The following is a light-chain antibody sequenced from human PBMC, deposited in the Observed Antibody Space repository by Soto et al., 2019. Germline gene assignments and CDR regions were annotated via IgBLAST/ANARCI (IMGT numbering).Light chain of an antibody. CDR1: QSVLYSSNNKNY. CDR3: QQYYSPWT. J-gene: IGKJ1*01. Sequence: DIVMTQSPDSLAVSLGERATINCKSSQSVLYSSNNKNYLAWYQQKSGQPPKLLIYWASTRESGVPDRFSGSGSGTDFTPTISSLQAEDVAVYYCQQYYSPWTFGQGTKVEIK. V-gene: IGKV4-1*01. CDR2: WAS.